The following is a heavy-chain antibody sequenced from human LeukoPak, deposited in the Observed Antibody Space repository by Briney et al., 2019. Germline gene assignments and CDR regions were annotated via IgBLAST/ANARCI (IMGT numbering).Heavy chain of an antibody. CDR2: ISASGAST. CDR3: AKNGAYTSSSIDY. V-gene: IGHV3-23*01. D-gene: IGHD6-6*01. Sequence: GGSLRLSCVASGVTLSNYAMSWARQAPGKGLEWVSAISASGASTYYADSVKGRFTISRDTSKDTLYLQMNSLRAEDTAVYYCAKNGAYTSSSIDYWGQGTLVTVSS. J-gene: IGHJ4*02. CDR1: GVTLSNYA.